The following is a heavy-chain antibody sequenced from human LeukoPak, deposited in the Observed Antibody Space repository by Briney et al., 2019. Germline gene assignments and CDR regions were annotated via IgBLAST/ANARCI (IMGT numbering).Heavy chain of an antibody. Sequence: GASLRLSCAAYGFTFNSDWMHWGRQAPGKGLVWVARIDEDGKTIDYADSVKGRFTISRDNAKDTLYLQMSSLRDEDTAVYYCVSDLCGGDDQWGRGTLVTVSS. J-gene: IGHJ5*02. CDR1: GFTFNSDW. CDR3: VSDLCGGDDQ. V-gene: IGHV3-74*01. CDR2: IDEDGKTI. D-gene: IGHD3-3*01.